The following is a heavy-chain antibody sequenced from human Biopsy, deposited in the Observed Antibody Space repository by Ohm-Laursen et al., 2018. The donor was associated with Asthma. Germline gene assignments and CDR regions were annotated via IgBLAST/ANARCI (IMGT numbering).Heavy chain of an antibody. V-gene: IGHV4-30-4*01. CDR2: IYYIGST. D-gene: IGHD3-16*01. CDR1: GGSISSGAYY. J-gene: IGHJ4*02. CDR3: ARRGGVRRYFDY. Sequence: TLFLTCTVSGGSISSGAYYWSWVRQPPGKGLEWIGYIYYIGSTYYNPSLKSRVARSLDTSKNQFSLKLSSVTAADTAVYFCARRGGVRRYFDYWGQGTLVTVSS.